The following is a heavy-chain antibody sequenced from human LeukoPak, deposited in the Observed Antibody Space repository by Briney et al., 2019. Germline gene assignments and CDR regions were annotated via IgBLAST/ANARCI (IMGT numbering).Heavy chain of an antibody. CDR3: AKTYSSSVYDY. V-gene: IGHV3-11*01. Sequence: PGGSLRLSCAASGFTFRDHYMSWIRQAPGKGLEWVSYISSSGSTIYYADSVKGRFTISRDNAKNSLYLQMNSLRAEDTAVYYCAKTYSSSVYDYWGQGTLVTVSS. J-gene: IGHJ4*02. CDR2: ISSSGSTI. CDR1: GFTFRDHY. D-gene: IGHD6-6*01.